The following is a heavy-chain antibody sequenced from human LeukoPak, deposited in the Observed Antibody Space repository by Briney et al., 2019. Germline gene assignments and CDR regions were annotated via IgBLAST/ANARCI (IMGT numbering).Heavy chain of an antibody. J-gene: IGHJ5*02. V-gene: IGHV1-2*02. Sequence: GASVKVSCKASGYTFTGYYMHWVRQAPGQGLEWMGWINPNSGGTNYAQKFQGRVTMTRDTSISTAYMELSRLRSDDTAVYYCARELGLSGLNHMEFDPWGQGTLVTVSS. CDR1: GYTFTGYY. CDR3: ARELGLSGLNHMEFDP. D-gene: IGHD1-14*01. CDR2: INPNSGGT.